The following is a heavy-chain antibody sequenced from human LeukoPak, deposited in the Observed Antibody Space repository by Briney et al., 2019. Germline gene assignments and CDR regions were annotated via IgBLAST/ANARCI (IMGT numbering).Heavy chain of an antibody. CDR1: GGSFIGYY. Sequence: SETLSLTCAVYGGSFIGYYWSWMRQPPAKGPVLIGEINHFGSTNYNPSLKSRVTISVDTSKNQFSLKLSSVTAADTAVYYCARGFYGYSYGYYTRRSITYFDYWGQGTLVTVSS. D-gene: IGHD5-18*01. V-gene: IGHV4-34*01. CDR3: ARGFYGYSYGYYTRRSITYFDY. CDR2: INHFGST. J-gene: IGHJ4*02.